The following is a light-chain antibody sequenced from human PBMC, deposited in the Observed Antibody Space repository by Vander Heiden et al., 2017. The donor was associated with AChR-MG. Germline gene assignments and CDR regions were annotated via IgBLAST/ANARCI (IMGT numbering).Light chain of an antibody. V-gene: IGLV1-44*01. CDR2: NN. CDR3: AAWDDSIPGVV. J-gene: IGLJ2*01. Sequence: QSVLTQPPSVSATPGRRVTISCSGSRFNIGNNVVNWYQQLPGMSPKVLISNNQRPSEVPDRFSASKSGTSASLAISGLQSDDEGDYYCAAWDDSIPGVVFGGGTKVTVL. CDR1: RFNIGNNV.